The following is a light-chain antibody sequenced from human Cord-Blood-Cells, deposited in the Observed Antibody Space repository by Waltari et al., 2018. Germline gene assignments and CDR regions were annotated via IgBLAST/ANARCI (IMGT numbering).Light chain of an antibody. J-gene: IGLJ2*01. CDR3: SSYTSSSTVV. CDR1: STDVGGYNY. CDR2: YVS. V-gene: IGLV2-14*01. Sequence: QSALTQPAPVSGSPGQSLTIPCTATSTDVGGYNYVPWYQQHPGKAPKLMIYYVSNRPSGVSNRFSGSKSGNTASLTSSGLQAEDEADYYCSSYTSSSTVVFGGGTKLTVL.